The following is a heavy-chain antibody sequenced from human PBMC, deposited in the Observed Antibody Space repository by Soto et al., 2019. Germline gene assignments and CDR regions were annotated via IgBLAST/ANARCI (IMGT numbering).Heavy chain of an antibody. V-gene: IGHV4-30-4*01. CDR1: GGSISSGDYY. D-gene: IGHD5-18*01. CDR3: ASNSSGYTFCDY. CDR2: IYYSGST. J-gene: IGHJ4*02. Sequence: QVQLQESGPGLVKPSQTLSLTCTVSGGSISSGDYYWSWIRQPPGKGLEWIGYIYYSGSTYYNPQLKSRVITTVGKSSNSFSLKLSSVTAADAAVYYSASNSSGYTFCDYWGQGTLVTVSS.